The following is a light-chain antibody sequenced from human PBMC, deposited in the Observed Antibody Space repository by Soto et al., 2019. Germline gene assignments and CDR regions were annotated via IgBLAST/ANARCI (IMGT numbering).Light chain of an antibody. CDR1: SSNIGAGYD. Sequence: QAVVTQPPSVSGAPGQRVTISCTGSSSNIGAGYDVHWYQQLPGTGPKLLIYGNSNRPSGVPDRFSGSKSGTSASLVITGLQAEDEADYHCQSHDSSLSTYVFGTGTKLTVL. V-gene: IGLV1-40*01. CDR3: QSHDSSLSTYV. CDR2: GNS. J-gene: IGLJ1*01.